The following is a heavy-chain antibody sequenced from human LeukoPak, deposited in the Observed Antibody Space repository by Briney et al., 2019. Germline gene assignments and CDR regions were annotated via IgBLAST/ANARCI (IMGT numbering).Heavy chain of an antibody. Sequence: VGSVRHSCKASGYTFTGYYMHWVRQAPGQGLEWMGWINPNSGGTNYAQKFQGRVTMTRDTSITTAYMELSRLSSDDTAVYYCARHPGKVTNDWDFDLWGQGALVTVSP. J-gene: IGHJ5*02. D-gene: IGHD3-9*01. CDR1: GYTFTGYY. CDR3: ARHPGKVTNDWDFDL. CDR2: INPNSGGT. V-gene: IGHV1-2*02.